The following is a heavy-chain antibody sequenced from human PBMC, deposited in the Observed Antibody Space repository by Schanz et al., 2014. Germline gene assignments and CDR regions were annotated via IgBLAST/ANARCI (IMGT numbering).Heavy chain of an antibody. CDR3: ARPSDSSWYMDV. Sequence: EVKLVESGGGLVQPGGSLRLSCAASGFTFSDHFMDWVRQAPGKGLEWVSYISGSSSTKYYADSVKGRFTISRDNGKKSLYLQMNSLRAEDTAVYYCARPSDSSWYMDVWGKGTTVTVSS. CDR1: GFTFSDHF. J-gene: IGHJ6*03. D-gene: IGHD2-21*02. CDR2: ISGSSSTK. V-gene: IGHV3-48*01.